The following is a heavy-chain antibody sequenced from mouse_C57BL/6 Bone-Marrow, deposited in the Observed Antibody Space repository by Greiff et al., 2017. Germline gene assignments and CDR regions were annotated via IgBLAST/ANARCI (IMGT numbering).Heavy chain of an antibody. Sequence: EVKLLESGAELVRPGASVKLSCTASGFNIKDDYMHWVKQTPEQGLEWIGWIDHENGDTESASKFQGKATITADTSTNTAYLQLSSLTSEDTAVYCCTTTYDYDDGFAYWGQGTLVTVSA. V-gene: IGHV14-4*01. D-gene: IGHD2-4*01. CDR1: GFNIKDDY. CDR3: TTTYDYDDGFAY. CDR2: IDHENGDT. J-gene: IGHJ3*01.